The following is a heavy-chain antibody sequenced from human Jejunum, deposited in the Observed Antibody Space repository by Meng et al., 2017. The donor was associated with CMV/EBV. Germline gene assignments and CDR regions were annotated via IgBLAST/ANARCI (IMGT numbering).Heavy chain of an antibody. CDR2: ISAYNGNT. CDR1: GYTFTNYG. J-gene: IGHJ4*02. CDR3: ARVEVGITSGDY. V-gene: IGHV1-18*01. D-gene: IGHD1-26*01. Sequence: VQCGGEVKKTWASVKVSLKASGYTFTNYGITWVRQAPGQVLEWMGWISAYNGNTNYAQTLQGRRTMTTDTSTSTAYMELRSLRSDDTAVYYCARVEVGITSGDYWGQGTLVTVSS.